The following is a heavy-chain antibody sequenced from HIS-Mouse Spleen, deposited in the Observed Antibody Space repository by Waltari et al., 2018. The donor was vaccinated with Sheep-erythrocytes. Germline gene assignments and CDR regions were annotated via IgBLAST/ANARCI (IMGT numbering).Heavy chain of an antibody. J-gene: IGHJ5*02. CDR1: GGSISSSSYY. D-gene: IGHD3-3*01. CDR3: ARVPPGYYDFWSGPTGPRWFDP. Sequence: QLQLQESGPGLVKPSETLSLTCTVSGGSISSSSYYWGWIRQPPGKGLEWIGSIYYSGCTYDNPSLRRRVTISVDTSKDEFSRKLSSVTAADTAVYYCARVPPGYYDFWSGPTGPRWFDPWGQGTLVTVSS. CDR2: IYYSGCT. V-gene: IGHV4-39*07.